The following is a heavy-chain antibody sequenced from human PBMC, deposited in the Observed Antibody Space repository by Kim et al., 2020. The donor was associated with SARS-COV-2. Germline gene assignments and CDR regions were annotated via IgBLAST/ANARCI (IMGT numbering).Heavy chain of an antibody. V-gene: IGHV1-69*13. J-gene: IGHJ5*02. CDR1: GGTFSSYA. CDR3: ARGLKQLVQGHNWFDP. CDR2: IIPIFGTA. D-gene: IGHD6-6*01. Sequence: SVKVSCKASGGTFSSYAISWVRQAPGQGLEWMGGIIPIFGTANYAQKFQGRVTITADESTSTAYMELSSLRSEDTAVYYCARGLKQLVQGHNWFDPWGQGTLVTVSS.